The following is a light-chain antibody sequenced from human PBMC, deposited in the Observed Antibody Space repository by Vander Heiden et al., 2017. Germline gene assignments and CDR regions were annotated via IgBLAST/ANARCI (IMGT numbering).Light chain of an antibody. V-gene: IGLV3-21*02. CDR2: DDS. CDR3: QVWDSSSDHPVV. Sequence: SYVLTQPPSVSVAPGQTARITCGGNNIGSKSVHWYQQKPGQAPVLVVYDDSDRRSGIPERFSGSNSGNTATLTISRVEAGDEADYYCQVWDSSSDHPVVFGGGTKLTVL. CDR1: NIGSKS. J-gene: IGLJ2*01.